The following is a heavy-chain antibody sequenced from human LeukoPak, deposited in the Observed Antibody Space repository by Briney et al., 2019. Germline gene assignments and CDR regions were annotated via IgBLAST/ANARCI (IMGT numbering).Heavy chain of an antibody. J-gene: IGHJ3*02. D-gene: IGHD4-17*01. CDR3: ARAVMSYGDYGEYAFDI. CDR1: SGSISSSTYY. Sequence: SETLSLTCTVSSGSISSSTYYWGWIRQPPGKGLEWIGTIYYTGSTNYNPSLKSRVTISVDTSKNQFSLKLSSVTAADTAVYYCARAVMSYGDYGEYAFDIWGQGTMVTVSS. CDR2: IYYTGST. V-gene: IGHV4-39*07.